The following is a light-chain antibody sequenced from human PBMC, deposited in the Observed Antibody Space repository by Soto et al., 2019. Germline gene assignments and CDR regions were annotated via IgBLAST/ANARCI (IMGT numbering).Light chain of an antibody. V-gene: IGLV2-14*01. CDR3: SSYTTSSTHWV. Sequence: QSALTQPASVSRSPGQSITISCTGTSSDVGGYNYVSWYQQHPGKAPKFMIYEVSNRPSGVSNRFSASKSGNTASLTISGLQAEDEADSYCSSYTTSSTHWVFGGGTQLTVL. CDR1: SSDVGGYNY. J-gene: IGLJ3*02. CDR2: EVS.